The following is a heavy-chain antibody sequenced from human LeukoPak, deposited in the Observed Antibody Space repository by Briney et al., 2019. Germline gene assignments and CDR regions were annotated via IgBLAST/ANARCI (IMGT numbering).Heavy chain of an antibody. J-gene: IGHJ4*02. CDR2: ISPNSGGT. D-gene: IGHD4-11*01. V-gene: IGHV1-2*02. CDR3: ARAMTTLNDY. CDR1: GYTFIDYY. Sequence: PGASVKVSCKASGYTFIDYYMHWVRQAPGQGLEWMGWISPNSGGTNYAQKFQGRVTMTRDTSTTTAYMELSSLRSDDTAVYYCARAMTTLNDYWGQGTLVTVSS.